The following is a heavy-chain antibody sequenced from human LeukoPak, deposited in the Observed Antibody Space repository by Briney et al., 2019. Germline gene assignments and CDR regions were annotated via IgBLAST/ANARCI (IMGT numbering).Heavy chain of an antibody. J-gene: IGHJ6*03. Sequence: PSQTLSPTCAVYGGSFSGSYWSCISQPPGKGLEWIGVINHRGSAHYNPSLKRRDTISLDTSKNQFSPKVTSVTAADTSVYYCARGAVSGGIGDVYYYMDVWGKGTTVTVSS. V-gene: IGHV4-34*01. D-gene: IGHD3-16*01. CDR2: INHRGSA. CDR1: GGSFSGSY. CDR3: ARGAVSGGIGDVYYYMDV.